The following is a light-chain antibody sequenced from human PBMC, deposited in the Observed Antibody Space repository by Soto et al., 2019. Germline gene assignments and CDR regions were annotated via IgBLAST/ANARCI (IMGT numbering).Light chain of an antibody. Sequence: QSVLTQPPSASGSPGQSVTISCSGTSSDVGNYNYVSWYQQHPGKAPKLMIYDVSQRPSGVPDRFSGSKSGNTASLTASGLQAEDEGDYHCSSYAGNNKKVFATGTKLTVL. CDR3: SSYAGNNKKV. CDR1: SSDVGNYNY. J-gene: IGLJ1*01. CDR2: DVS. V-gene: IGLV2-8*01.